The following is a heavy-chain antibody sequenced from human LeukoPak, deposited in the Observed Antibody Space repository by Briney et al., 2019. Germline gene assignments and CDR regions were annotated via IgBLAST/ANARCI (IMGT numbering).Heavy chain of an antibody. D-gene: IGHD6-25*01. CDR3: ARGVRQRSAFDI. CDR1: GFTFSSYS. V-gene: IGHV3-21*04. CDR2: ISSSSSYI. J-gene: IGHJ3*02. Sequence: MSGGSLRLSCAASGFTFSSYSMNWVRQAPGKGLEWVSSISSSSSYIYYADSVKGRFTISRDNAKNSLYLQMNSLRAEDTAVYYCARGVRQRSAFDIWGQGTMVTVSS.